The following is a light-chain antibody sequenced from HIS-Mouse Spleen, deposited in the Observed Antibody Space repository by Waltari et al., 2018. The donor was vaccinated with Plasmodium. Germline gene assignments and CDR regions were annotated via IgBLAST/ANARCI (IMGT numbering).Light chain of an antibody. CDR2: GGS. J-gene: IGLJ1*01. Sequence: QSALTQPASVSGSPGQSITISCTGTSSDVGSYNLVTWYQQHPGKAPKLMIYGGSKRPSGVANRFSASKSGNTASLTIAGLQAEDEADYYCCSYAGSSTYVFGTGTKVTVL. V-gene: IGLV2-23*01. CDR3: CSYAGSSTYV. CDR1: SSDVGSYNL.